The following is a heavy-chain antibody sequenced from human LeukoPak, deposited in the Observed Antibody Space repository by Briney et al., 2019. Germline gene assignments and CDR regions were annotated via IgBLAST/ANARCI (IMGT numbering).Heavy chain of an antibody. CDR2: IGSISSSGSTI. V-gene: IGHV3-48*01. CDR3: ARDKGTSYLSSFDY. CDR1: GFTVSSNY. D-gene: IGHD6-6*01. Sequence: PGGSLRLSCAASGFTVSSNYMSWVRQAPGKGLEWVSYIGSISSSGSTIYYADSVKGRFTISRDNSKNTLYLQMNSLRAADTAVYYCARDKGTSYLSSFDYWGQGTLVTVSS. J-gene: IGHJ4*02.